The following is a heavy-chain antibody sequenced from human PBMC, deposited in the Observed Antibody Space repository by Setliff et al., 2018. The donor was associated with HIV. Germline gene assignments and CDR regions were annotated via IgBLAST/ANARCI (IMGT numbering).Heavy chain of an antibody. J-gene: IGHJ4*02. Sequence: PGGSLRLSCAASGFTFNSYGMHWVRQAPGKGLEWVALIWYDASKKEYAESVKGRFNILRDNSKNTVYLQMNSLRAEDTAEYYCAKELAASGLGYFDSWGRGILVTVSS. V-gene: IGHV3-33*06. CDR3: AKELAASGLGYFDS. CDR1: GFTFNSYG. D-gene: IGHD3-22*01. CDR2: IWYDASKK.